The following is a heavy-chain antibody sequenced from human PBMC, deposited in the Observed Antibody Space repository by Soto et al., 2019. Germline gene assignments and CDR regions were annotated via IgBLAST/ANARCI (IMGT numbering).Heavy chain of an antibody. D-gene: IGHD1-1*01. J-gene: IGHJ4*02. CDR3: ARGRYGDY. CDR2: ISAHNGNT. V-gene: IGHV1-18*01. Sequence: QVHLVQSGAEVKKPGASVKVSCKGSGYTFTSYGITWVRQAPGQGLEWMGWISAHNGNTNYAQKLQGRVTVTRDTSTSTAYMELRSLRSDYTAVYYWARGRYGDYWGQGALVTVSS. CDR1: GYTFTSYG.